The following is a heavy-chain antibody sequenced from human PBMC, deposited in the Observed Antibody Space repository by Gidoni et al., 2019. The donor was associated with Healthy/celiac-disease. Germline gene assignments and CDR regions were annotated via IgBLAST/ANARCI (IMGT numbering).Heavy chain of an antibody. CDR2: ISSSGSTI. V-gene: IGHV3-11*01. CDR3: ARDDCSSTSCYHRGTAMVAV. CDR1: GFPFSDYY. J-gene: IGHJ4*02. D-gene: IGHD2-2*01. Sequence: QVQLVESGGGLVKPGGSLRLSCAAPGFPFSDYYMSWIRQAPGKGLEWVSYISSSGSTIYYADSVKGRFTISRDNAKNSLYLQMNSLRAEDTAVYYCARDDCSSTSCYHRGTAMVAVWGQGTLVTVSS.